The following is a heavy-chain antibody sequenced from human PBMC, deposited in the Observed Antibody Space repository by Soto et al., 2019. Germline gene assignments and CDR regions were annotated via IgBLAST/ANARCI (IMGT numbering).Heavy chain of an antibody. Sequence: PVGSLRLSCTASEFSLNMYSMNWFRQSPVSGLEWVSSISDSGHHTFYADSVKGRFTISRDNAKNSLYLQMNRLRAEDTAVYYCARDFARGSSTPPDWGQGTTVTV. CDR1: EFSLNMYS. CDR3: ARDFARGSSTPPD. J-gene: IGHJ6*02. V-gene: IGHV3-21*01. D-gene: IGHD2-2*01. CDR2: ISDSGHHT.